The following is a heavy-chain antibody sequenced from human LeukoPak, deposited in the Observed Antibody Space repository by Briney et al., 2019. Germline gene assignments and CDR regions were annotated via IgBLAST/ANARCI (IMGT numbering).Heavy chain of an antibody. D-gene: IGHD6-13*01. CDR3: ARDLGIAAAGDNYFDY. Sequence: PSETLSLTCTVSGGSISGSDYYWGWIRQPPGKGLEWIGSIYYSGRTFYNPSLKSRVAISVDTSKNQFSLNLISVTAADTAVYYCARDLGIAAAGDNYFDYWGQGTLVTVSS. CDR1: GGSISGSDYY. V-gene: IGHV4-39*07. J-gene: IGHJ4*02. CDR2: IYYSGRT.